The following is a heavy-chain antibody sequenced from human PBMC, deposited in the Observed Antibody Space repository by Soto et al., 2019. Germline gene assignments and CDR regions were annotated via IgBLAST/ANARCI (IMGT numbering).Heavy chain of an antibody. Sequence: EVQLLESGGGLVQPGGSLRLSCAASGFTFSSYAMSWVRQAPGKGLEWVSAISGSGGSTYYADSVKGRFTISRDNSINSLYLQMNCLRAADTAVYYCAKELEVLVDFIAPRDAFDFWGQGTMVTVSS. CDR2: ISGSGGST. J-gene: IGHJ3*01. CDR1: GFTFSSYA. V-gene: IGHV3-23*01. D-gene: IGHD2-8*02. CDR3: AKELEVLVDFIAPRDAFDF.